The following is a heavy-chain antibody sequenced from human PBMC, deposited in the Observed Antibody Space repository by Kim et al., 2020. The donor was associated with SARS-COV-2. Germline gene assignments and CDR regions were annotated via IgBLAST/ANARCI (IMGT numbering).Heavy chain of an antibody. V-gene: IGHV3-23*02. Sequence: GGSLRLSCAASGFTFRIFPMSWLRQAPGKGLEWVSTIINGDESTYYGDSVRGRFTISRDNSKNTLFLQLRSLRADDTAVYYCAKGGYDTLNFSAPFDIWGQGTMVTVSS. D-gene: IGHD3-22*01. J-gene: IGHJ3*02. CDR3: AKGGYDTLNFSAPFDI. CDR2: IINGDEST. CDR1: GFTFRIFP.